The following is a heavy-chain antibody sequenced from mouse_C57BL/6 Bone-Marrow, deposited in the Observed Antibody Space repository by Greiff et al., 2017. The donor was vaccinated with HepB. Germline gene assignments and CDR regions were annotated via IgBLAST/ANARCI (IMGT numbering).Heavy chain of an antibody. CDR1: GYTFTSYG. D-gene: IGHD2-1*01. CDR2: IYPRSGNT. CDR3: ARGGYYGNYNWYFDV. Sequence: VKLVESGAELARPGASVKLSCKASGYTFTSYGISWVKQRTGQGLEWIGEIYPRSGNTYYNEKFKGKATLTADKSSSTAYMELRSLTSEDSAVYFCARGGYYGNYNWYFDVWGTGTTVTVSS. J-gene: IGHJ1*03. V-gene: IGHV1-81*01.